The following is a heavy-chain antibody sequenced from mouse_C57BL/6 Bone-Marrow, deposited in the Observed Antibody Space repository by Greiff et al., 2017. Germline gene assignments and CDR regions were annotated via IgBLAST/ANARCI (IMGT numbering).Heavy chain of an antibody. CDR2: INPNNGGT. D-gene: IGHD1-1*01. CDR1: GYTFTDYN. CDR3: ARSGTTVAPYWYFDV. Sequence: EVQVVESGPELVKPGASVKMSCKASGYTFTDYNMHWVKQSHGKSLEWIGYINPNNGGTSYNQKFKGKATLTVNKSSSTAYMELRSLTSEDSAVYYCARSGTTVAPYWYFDVWGTGTTVTVSS. J-gene: IGHJ1*03. V-gene: IGHV1-22*01.